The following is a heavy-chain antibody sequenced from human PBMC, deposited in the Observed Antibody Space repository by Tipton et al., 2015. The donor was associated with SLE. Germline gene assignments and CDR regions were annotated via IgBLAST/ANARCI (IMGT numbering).Heavy chain of an antibody. D-gene: IGHD2-21*01. CDR3: ARGAVLIQDNSWYDP. CDR2: IYYSGST. CDR1: GGSISSYY. V-gene: IGHV4-59*01. J-gene: IGHJ5*02. Sequence: TLSLTCTVSGGSISSYYWSWIRQPPGKGLEWIGYIYYSGSTNYNPSLKSRVTISVDTSKHQFTLQLSSVTAAGTAVYYCARGAVLIQDNSWYDPWGQGTLVTVSP.